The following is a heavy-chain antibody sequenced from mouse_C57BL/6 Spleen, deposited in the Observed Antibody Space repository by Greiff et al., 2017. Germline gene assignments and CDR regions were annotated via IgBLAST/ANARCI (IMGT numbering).Heavy chain of an antibody. J-gene: IGHJ2*01. CDR1: GYTFTSYG. CDR2: IYPRSGNT. D-gene: IGHD1-1*01. V-gene: IGHV1-81*01. CDR3: ARYYYGSSSRDYFDY. Sequence: QVQLQQSGAELARPGASVKLSCKASGYTFTSYGISWVKQRTGQGLEWIGEIYPRSGNTYYNEKFKGKATLTADKSSSTAYMELRSLTSEDSAVYFCARYYYGSSSRDYFDYWGQGTTLTVSS.